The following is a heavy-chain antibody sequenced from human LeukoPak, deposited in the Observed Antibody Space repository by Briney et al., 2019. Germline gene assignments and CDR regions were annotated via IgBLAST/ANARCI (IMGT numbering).Heavy chain of an antibody. CDR2: ISAYNGNT. CDR1: GYTFTSYG. D-gene: IGHD5-12*01. V-gene: IGHV1-18*01. Sequence: APVKVSCKASGYTFTSYGISWVRQAPGQGLEWMGWISAYNGNTNYAQKLQGRVTMTTDTSTSTAYMELSSLRSEDTAVYYCARGGGGEGYDLYYYYYMDVWGKGTTVTISS. CDR3: ARGGGGEGYDLYYYYYMDV. J-gene: IGHJ6*03.